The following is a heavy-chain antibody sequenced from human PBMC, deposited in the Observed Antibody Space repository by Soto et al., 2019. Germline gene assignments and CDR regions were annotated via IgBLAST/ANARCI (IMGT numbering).Heavy chain of an antibody. CDR3: AKLRIAVAGTLLPYYFDY. CDR1: GFTFSSYA. V-gene: IGHV3-23*01. Sequence: GGSLRLSCAASGFTFSSYAMSWVRQAPGKGLEWVSAISGSGGSTYYADSVKGRFTISRDNSKNTLYLQMNSLRAEDTAVYYCAKLRIAVAGTLLPYYFDYWGQGTLVTVSS. CDR2: ISGSGGST. D-gene: IGHD6-19*01. J-gene: IGHJ4*02.